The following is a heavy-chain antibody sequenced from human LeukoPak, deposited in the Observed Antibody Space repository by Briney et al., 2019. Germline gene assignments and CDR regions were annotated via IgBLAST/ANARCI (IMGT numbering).Heavy chain of an antibody. Sequence: SETLSLTCAVYGGSFSGYYWSWIRQPPGKGLEWIGEINHSGSTNYNPSLKSRVTISVDTSKNQFSLKLSSVTAADTAVYYCARDVREGGFDYWGQGTLVTVSS. J-gene: IGHJ4*02. CDR3: ARDVREGGFDY. CDR2: INHSGST. D-gene: IGHD1-26*01. V-gene: IGHV4-34*01. CDR1: GGSFSGYY.